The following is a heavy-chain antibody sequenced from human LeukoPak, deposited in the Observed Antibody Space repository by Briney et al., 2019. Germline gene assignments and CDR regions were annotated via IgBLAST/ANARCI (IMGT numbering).Heavy chain of an antibody. CDR3: ARAGIGNALDY. D-gene: IGHD2-2*01. CDR2: IWYDGSNK. Sequence: PGMSLRLSCAASGFTFSIYGINWVRQAPGKGLEWVAIIWYDGSNKYFAESVMGRFSISKDNSKNTVYPQMNSLRIEDTAVYYCARAGIGNALDYWGQGTQVTVSS. J-gene: IGHJ4*02. V-gene: IGHV3-33*01. CDR1: GFTFSIYG.